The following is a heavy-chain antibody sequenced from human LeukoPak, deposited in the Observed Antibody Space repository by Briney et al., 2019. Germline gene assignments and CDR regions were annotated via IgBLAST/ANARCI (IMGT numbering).Heavy chain of an antibody. CDR1: GFTFTNDW. Sequence: GSLRLSWAGSGFTFTNDWMNWVRQGPGKGLGLVGRIKSTLDGGTTDLAAPVKDRFTVSRDDSKETLYLQMNSLKTEDTAIYYCTTGGNVIVAGTRAFDIWGQGTMVTVSS. CDR2: IKSTLDGGTT. V-gene: IGHV3-15*07. D-gene: IGHD6-19*01. J-gene: IGHJ3*02. CDR3: TTGGNVIVAGTRAFDI.